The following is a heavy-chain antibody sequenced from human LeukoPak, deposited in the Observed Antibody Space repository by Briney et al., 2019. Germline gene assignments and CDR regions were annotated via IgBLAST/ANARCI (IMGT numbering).Heavy chain of an antibody. V-gene: IGHV1-2*02. D-gene: IGHD3-22*01. Sequence: ASVKVSCKASGYTFTGYYMHWVRQAPGQGLEWMGWINPNSGGTNYAQKFQGRVTMTRDTSISTAYMELSRLRSDDTAVYYCARRTNYYDSSGYRGYDYWGQGTLVTVSS. CDR3: ARRTNYYDSSGYRGYDY. J-gene: IGHJ4*02. CDR2: INPNSGGT. CDR1: GYTFTGYY.